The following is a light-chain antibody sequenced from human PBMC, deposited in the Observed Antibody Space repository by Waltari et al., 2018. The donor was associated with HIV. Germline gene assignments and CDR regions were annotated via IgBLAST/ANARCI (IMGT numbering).Light chain of an antibody. CDR3: LLSYSGASWV. J-gene: IGLJ3*02. CDR1: TGAVTSGHY. Sequence: QAVVTQEPSLTVSPGGTVPLTCGSSTGAVTSGHYPYWFQQKPGQAPTPLIFDTSNKHSWTPARFSGSLLGGKAALTLSGAQPEDEAEYYCLLSYSGASWVFGGGTKVTVL. CDR2: DTS. V-gene: IGLV7-46*01.